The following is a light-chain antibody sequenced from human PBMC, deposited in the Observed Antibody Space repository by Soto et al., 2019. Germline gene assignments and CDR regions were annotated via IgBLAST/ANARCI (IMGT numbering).Light chain of an antibody. CDR1: SSDVGIYNY. J-gene: IGLJ1*01. CDR2: EVY. Sequence: QSALTQPASVSGSPGQSITISCTGTSSDVGIYNYVSWYQQHPGKAPKLIICEVYNRPSGVSNRFSGSKSGNTASLTISGLRPEDEADYYCCSLTTSHTYVFGSGTKLTVL. V-gene: IGLV2-14*01. CDR3: CSLTTSHTYV.